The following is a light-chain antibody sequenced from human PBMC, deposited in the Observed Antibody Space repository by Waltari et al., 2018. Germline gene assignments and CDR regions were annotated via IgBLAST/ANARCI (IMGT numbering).Light chain of an antibody. J-gene: IGLJ2*01. Sequence: SYELTQTPSVSVSPGQTATITCTEHKLTDKNVSWYQQKPGQSPLLVIYQDNKRPSRIPERFSGSNSGDTATLTITETQTVDEADYYCHTWDTTFVVFGGGTKVTVL. CDR2: QDN. CDR3: HTWDTTFVV. V-gene: IGLV3-1*01. CDR1: KLTDKN.